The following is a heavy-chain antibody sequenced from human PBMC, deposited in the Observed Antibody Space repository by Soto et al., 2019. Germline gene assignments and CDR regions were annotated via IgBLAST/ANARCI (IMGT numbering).Heavy chain of an antibody. CDR2: INNDGSTT. CDR1: GFTFNSYW. CDR3: VRGVIAANGFDS. J-gene: IGHJ4*02. V-gene: IGHV3-74*01. Sequence: EVQLAESGGGLGQPGGSLRLACAASGFTFNSYWLHYVRHDPGKGLVWVSRINNDGSTTNYADSVKGRFTISRDNARNKVYLQMNSLGADDTAVYYCVRGVIAANGFDSCGQGTLVTVS. D-gene: IGHD2-15*01.